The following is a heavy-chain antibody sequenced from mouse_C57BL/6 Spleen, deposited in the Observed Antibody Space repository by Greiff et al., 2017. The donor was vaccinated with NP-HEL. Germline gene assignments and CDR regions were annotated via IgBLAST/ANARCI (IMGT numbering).Heavy chain of an antibody. Sequence: VKLVESGPGLVAPSQSLSITCTVSGFSLTSYGVDWVRQPPGKGLEWLGVIWGGGSTNYNSALMSRLSISKDNSKSQVFLKMNSLQTDDTAMYYCAKQRYASGDYYAMDYWGQGTSVTVSS. V-gene: IGHV2-9*01. CDR3: AKQRYASGDYYAMDY. J-gene: IGHJ4*01. CDR1: GFSLTSYG. CDR2: IWGGGST. D-gene: IGHD2-14*01.